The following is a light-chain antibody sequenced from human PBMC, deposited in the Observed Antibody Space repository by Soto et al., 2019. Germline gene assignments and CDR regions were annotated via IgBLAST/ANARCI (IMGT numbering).Light chain of an antibody. V-gene: IGKV1-6*01. Sequence: ALQMSQSPSSLSASVGDRVTIXXRASQVIGNDLAWYQQKPGTAPRLXIFAASNLQRGVPSRFSGSGSVTDFTLTISSLQPEAFATYSCQQANSFPRTFGGGTNVEIK. CDR2: AAS. CDR1: QVIGND. J-gene: IGKJ4*01. CDR3: QQANSFPRT.